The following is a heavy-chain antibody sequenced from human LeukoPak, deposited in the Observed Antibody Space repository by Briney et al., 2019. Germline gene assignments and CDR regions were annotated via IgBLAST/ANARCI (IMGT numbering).Heavy chain of an antibody. V-gene: IGHV4-59*01. J-gene: IGHJ2*01. CDR2: IYYSGST. Sequence: PSETLSLTCTVYGGSISSYYWSWIRQPPGKGLEWIGYIYYSGSTNYNPSLKSRVTISVDTSKNQFSLKLSSVTAADTAVYYCARDYYDSSGYGYWYFDLWGRGTLVTVSS. CDR3: ARDYYDSSGYGYWYFDL. D-gene: IGHD3-22*01. CDR1: GGSISSYY.